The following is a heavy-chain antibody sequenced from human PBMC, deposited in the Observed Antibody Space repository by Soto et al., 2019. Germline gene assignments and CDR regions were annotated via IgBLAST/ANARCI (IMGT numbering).Heavy chain of an antibody. V-gene: IGHV1-3*01. CDR3: ARESRVFAIFGVGEDYGMDV. J-gene: IGHJ6*02. CDR2: INAGNGNT. Sequence: QVQLVQSGAEVKKPGASVKVSCKASGYTFTSYAMHWVRQAPGQRLEWMGWINAGNGNTKYSQKFQGRVTITRDTSASTAYMERSSLRSEDTAVYYCARESRVFAIFGVGEDYGMDVWGQGTTVTVSS. D-gene: IGHD3-3*01. CDR1: GYTFTSYA.